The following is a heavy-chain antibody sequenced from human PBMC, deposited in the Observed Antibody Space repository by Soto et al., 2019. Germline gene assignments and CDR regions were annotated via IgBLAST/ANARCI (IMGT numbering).Heavy chain of an antibody. J-gene: IGHJ4*02. CDR1: GFTFSTYS. Sequence: EVQLVESGGGLVQPGGSRRLSVAASGFTFSTYSMNWVRQRPGKGLEWVSYISGSSSTIYYVDSVKGRFTISRDNAKHSLYLQMNSLRAEDTAVYYCARDLYGDYSFDDWGQGTLVTVSS. D-gene: IGHD4-17*01. CDR3: ARDLYGDYSFDD. V-gene: IGHV3-48*01. CDR2: ISGSSSTI.